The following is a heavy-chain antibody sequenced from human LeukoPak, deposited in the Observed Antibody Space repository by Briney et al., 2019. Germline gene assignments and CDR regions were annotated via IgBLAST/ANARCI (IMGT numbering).Heavy chain of an antibody. D-gene: IGHD6-19*01. CDR2: IYYSGST. Sequence: SETLSLTCAVYGGSFSGYYWSWIRQPPGKGLEWIGYIYYSGSTNYNPSLKSRVTISVDTSKNQFSLKLSSVTAADTAVYYCARLLSSGWYSGPEYYFDYWGQGTLVTVSS. V-gene: IGHV4-59*08. J-gene: IGHJ4*02. CDR3: ARLLSSGWYSGPEYYFDY. CDR1: GGSFSGYY.